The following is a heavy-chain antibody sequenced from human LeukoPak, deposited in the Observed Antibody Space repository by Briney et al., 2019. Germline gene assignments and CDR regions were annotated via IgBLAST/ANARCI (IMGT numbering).Heavy chain of an antibody. CDR3: TTEEAGWYYFDY. CDR2: IKSKTDGGTT. J-gene: IGHJ4*02. CDR1: GFTFSNAW. Sequence: GGSLRLSCAASGFTFSNAWMGWVRQAPGKGLEWVGRIKSKTDGGTTDYAAPVKGRFTISRDDSKNTLYLQMNSLKTEDTAVYYCTTEEAGWYYFDYWGQGTLVTVSS. V-gene: IGHV3-15*01.